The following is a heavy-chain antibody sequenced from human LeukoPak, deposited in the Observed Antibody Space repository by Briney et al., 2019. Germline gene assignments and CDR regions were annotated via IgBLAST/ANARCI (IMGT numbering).Heavy chain of an antibody. CDR2: INHSGST. CDR1: GGSFSGYY. J-gene: IGHJ5*02. V-gene: IGHV4-34*01. Sequence: SETLSLTCAVYGGSFSGYYWRWIRQPPGKGLEWIGEINHSGSTNYNPSLKSRVTIPVDTSKNQFSLKLSSVTAADTALYYCATMRPILGYSSSWCLARGRHNWFDPWGQGTLVTVSS. D-gene: IGHD6-13*01. CDR3: ATMRPILGYSSSWCLARGRHNWFDP.